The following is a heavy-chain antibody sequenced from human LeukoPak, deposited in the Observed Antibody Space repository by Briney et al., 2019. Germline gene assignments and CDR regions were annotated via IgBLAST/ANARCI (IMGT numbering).Heavy chain of an antibody. Sequence: SGGSLRLSCAASEFIFSGYWMNWVRQAPGKGLEWVANIKQDGSEEQYVDSVRGRFTISRDNAKNSLYLQMNSLRVEDTAVYYCARDGFVGAADYWGQGTLVTVSS. V-gene: IGHV3-7*01. J-gene: IGHJ4*02. CDR1: EFIFSGYW. CDR3: ARDGFVGAADY. CDR2: IKQDGSEE. D-gene: IGHD6-13*01.